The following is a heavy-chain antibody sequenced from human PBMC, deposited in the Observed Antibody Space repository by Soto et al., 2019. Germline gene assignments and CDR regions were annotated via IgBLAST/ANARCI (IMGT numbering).Heavy chain of an antibody. CDR3: ASLSAPVDY. J-gene: IGHJ4*02. V-gene: IGHV3-74*01. CDR2: IDTDGRMT. D-gene: IGHD2-2*01. CDR1: GFTFSSYW. Sequence: LRLSCAASGFTFSSYWMHWVRQVPGKGMEWVSKIDTDGRMTDYADSVKGRFTVSRDNAKDSLYLQMNNLRVEDTAVYHCASLSAPVDYWGQGALVTVSS.